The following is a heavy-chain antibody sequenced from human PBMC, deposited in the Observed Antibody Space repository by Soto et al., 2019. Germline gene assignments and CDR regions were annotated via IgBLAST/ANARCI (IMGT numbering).Heavy chain of an antibody. V-gene: IGHV6-1*01. CDR3: ARYVVAADYYYYGMDV. D-gene: IGHD2-15*01. CDR1: GDSVSSNSAA. Sequence: SQTLSLPCAISGDSVSSNSAAWNWIRQSPSRGLEWLGRTYYRSKWYNDYAVSVKSRITINPDTSKNQFSLQLNSVTPEDTAVYYCARYVVAADYYYYGMDVWGQGTTVTVSS. J-gene: IGHJ6*02. CDR2: TYYRSKWYN.